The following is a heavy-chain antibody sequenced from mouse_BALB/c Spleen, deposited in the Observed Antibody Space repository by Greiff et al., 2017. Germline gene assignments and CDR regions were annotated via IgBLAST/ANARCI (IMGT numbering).Heavy chain of an antibody. CDR1: GYTFTSYW. D-gene: IGHD2-14*01. J-gene: IGHJ4*01. Sequence: QVQLKQPGAELVRPGASVKLSCKASGYTFTSYWINWVKQRPGQGLEWIGNIYPSDSYTNYNQKFKDKATLTVDKSSSTAYMQLSSPTSEDSAVYYCTRWEVRRAMDYWGQGTSVTVSS. V-gene: IGHV1-69*02. CDR2: IYPSDSYT. CDR3: TRWEVRRAMDY.